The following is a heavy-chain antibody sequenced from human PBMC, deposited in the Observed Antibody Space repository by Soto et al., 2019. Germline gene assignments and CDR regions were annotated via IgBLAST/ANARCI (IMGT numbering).Heavy chain of an antibody. Sequence: PSETLSLTCAVYGGSFSGYYWSWIRQPPGKGLEWIGEINHSGSTNYNPSLKSRVTISVDTSKNQFSLKLSSVTAADTAVYYCARGDYGDYVGPRYYYYGMDVWGQGTTVTVS. CDR1: GGSFSGYY. CDR2: INHSGST. CDR3: ARGDYGDYVGPRYYYYGMDV. J-gene: IGHJ6*02. V-gene: IGHV4-34*01. D-gene: IGHD4-17*01.